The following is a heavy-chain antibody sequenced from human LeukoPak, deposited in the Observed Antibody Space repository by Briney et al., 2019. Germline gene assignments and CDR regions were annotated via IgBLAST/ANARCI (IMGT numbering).Heavy chain of an antibody. CDR1: GYTFTDYD. CDR2: MNPDTEIT. D-gene: IGHD3/OR15-3a*01. CDR3: ATSSGLTTHDAFDI. J-gene: IGHJ3*02. Sequence: ASVKVSRKAYGYTFTDYDLNWVRQASGQGLEWMGWMNPDTEITDYAQKFQGRVTMTRDTSISTAYMELSGLTSEDTAVYFCATSSGLTTHDAFDIWGQGTMVTVSS. V-gene: IGHV1-8*01.